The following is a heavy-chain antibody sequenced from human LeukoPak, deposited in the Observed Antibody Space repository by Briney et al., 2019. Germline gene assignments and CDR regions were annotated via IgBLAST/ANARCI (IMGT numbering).Heavy chain of an antibody. CDR1: GGSISSYY. CDR3: ARHRQYDADAFDI. J-gene: IGHJ3*02. D-gene: IGHD2/OR15-2a*01. CDR2: IYYSGST. V-gene: IGHV4-59*08. Sequence: SESLSLTCTVSGGSISSYYWSWIPQPPGKGLEGMGYIYYSGSTKYNPSLKSRVTISVDTSKNQISLKLSSVTAADTAVYYCARHRQYDADAFDIWGQGTMVTVSS.